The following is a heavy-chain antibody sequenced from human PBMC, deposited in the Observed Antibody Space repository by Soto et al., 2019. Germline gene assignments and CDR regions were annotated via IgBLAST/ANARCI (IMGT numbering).Heavy chain of an antibody. CDR2: INHSGST. Sequence: PSETLSLTCAVYGGSFSGYYWSWIRQPPGKGLEWIGEINHSGSTNYNPSLKSRVTISVDTSKNQFSLKLSSVTAADTAVYYCARVAAAGTGGWFDPWGRGTLVTVSS. CDR3: ARVAAAGTGGWFDP. J-gene: IGHJ5*02. CDR1: GGSFSGYY. D-gene: IGHD6-13*01. V-gene: IGHV4-34*01.